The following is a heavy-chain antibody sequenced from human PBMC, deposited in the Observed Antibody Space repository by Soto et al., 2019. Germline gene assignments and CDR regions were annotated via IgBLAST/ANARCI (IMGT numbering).Heavy chain of an antibody. CDR1: GYAFTTYG. Sequence: QVHLVQSGAEVKKPGASEKVSCKGSGYAFTTYGITWVRQAPGQGLEWMGWISAHNGNTNYVQKLQGRVTVTRDTSTSTAYMELRSLRSDDTAVYYCARGRDGDYWGQGALVTVSS. V-gene: IGHV1-18*01. J-gene: IGHJ4*02. CDR3: ARGRDGDY. D-gene: IGHD6-6*01. CDR2: ISAHNGNT.